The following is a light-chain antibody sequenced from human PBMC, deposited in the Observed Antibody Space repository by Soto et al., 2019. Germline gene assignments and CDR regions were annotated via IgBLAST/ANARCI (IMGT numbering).Light chain of an antibody. Sequence: QSVLTQSPSASGTPGQRVTISCSGGASTIGRNYVYWYQQLPGTAPKLLIYRNSQRPSGVPDRFSGSKSGTSASLAISGLRSGDEADYYCAAWDDKLSGFYVFGDGTKVPVL. CDR3: AAWDDKLSGFYV. CDR1: ASTIGRNY. J-gene: IGLJ1*01. V-gene: IGLV1-47*01. CDR2: RNS.